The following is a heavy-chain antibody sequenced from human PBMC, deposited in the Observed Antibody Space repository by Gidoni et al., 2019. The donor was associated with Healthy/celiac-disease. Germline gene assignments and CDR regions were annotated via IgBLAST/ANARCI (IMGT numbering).Heavy chain of an antibody. Sequence: EVQLVESGGGLVQPGGSLRPSCAASGFTFSSYWMSWVRQAPGKGLEWVANIKQDGSEKYYVDSVKGRFTISRDNAKNSLYLQMNSLRAEDTAVYYCARDPGFSGSYYAYWGQGTLVTVSS. D-gene: IGHD1-26*01. CDR2: IKQDGSEK. CDR1: GFTFSSYW. V-gene: IGHV3-7*01. CDR3: ARDPGFSGSYYAY. J-gene: IGHJ4*02.